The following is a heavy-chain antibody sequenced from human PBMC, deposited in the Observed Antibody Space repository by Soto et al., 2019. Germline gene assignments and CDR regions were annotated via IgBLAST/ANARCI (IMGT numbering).Heavy chain of an antibody. D-gene: IGHD3-16*01. CDR2: TNQHGTII. Sequence: EVQLVESGGGLVQPGGSLRLSCEASGFTFSNYWFHWVRQAPGKGLVWVSRTNQHGTIIDYADFAKGRFTISRDNAKNMLYRKRNGRRAGNTAVYYCKRERGGGGGFWGQGTLVTVSS. V-gene: IGHV3-74*01. CDR1: GFTFSNYW. J-gene: IGHJ4*02. CDR3: KRERGGGGGF.